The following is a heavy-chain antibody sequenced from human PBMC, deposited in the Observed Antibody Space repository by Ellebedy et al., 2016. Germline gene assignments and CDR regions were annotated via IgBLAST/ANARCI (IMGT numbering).Heavy chain of an antibody. CDR2: IYYSGST. V-gene: IGHV4-30-4*01. CDR1: GGSISSGDYY. J-gene: IGHJ4*02. Sequence: SETLSLXCTVSGGSISSGDYYWTWIRQPPGKGLEWIGYIYYSGSTYYNPSLKSRLTISVDTSKNQFSLKLTSVTAADTAVYYCARGVGSSWYGEWGQGTLVTVSS. D-gene: IGHD6-13*01. CDR3: ARGVGSSWYGE.